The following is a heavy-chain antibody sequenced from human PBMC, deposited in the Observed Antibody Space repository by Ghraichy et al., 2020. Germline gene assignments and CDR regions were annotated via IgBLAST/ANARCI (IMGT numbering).Heavy chain of an antibody. J-gene: IGHJ4*02. CDR2: IYYSGST. CDR1: GGSISSGDYY. D-gene: IGHD1-26*01. CDR3: AREWGPYYFDY. Sequence: SETLSLTCTVSGGSISSGDYYWSWIRQPPGKGLEWIGYIYYSGSTYYNPSLKSRVTISVDTSKNQFSLKLSSVTAADTAVYYCAREWGPYYFDYWGQGTLVTVSS. V-gene: IGHV4-30-4*01.